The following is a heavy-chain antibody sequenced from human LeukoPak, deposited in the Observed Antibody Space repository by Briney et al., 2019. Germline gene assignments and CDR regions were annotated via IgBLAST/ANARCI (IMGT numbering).Heavy chain of an antibody. CDR1: GITFRNYA. Sequence: PGGSLRLSCAALGITFRNYAISWFRQAPGKGLEWVSAISGSGGSTYYIDSVKGRFTISRDNSKNTLFLQISSLRAEDTAVYYRAKDRSSSGSYFDYWGQGTLVTVSS. D-gene: IGHD3-10*01. V-gene: IGHV3-23*01. J-gene: IGHJ4*02. CDR2: ISGSGGST. CDR3: AKDRSSSGSYFDY.